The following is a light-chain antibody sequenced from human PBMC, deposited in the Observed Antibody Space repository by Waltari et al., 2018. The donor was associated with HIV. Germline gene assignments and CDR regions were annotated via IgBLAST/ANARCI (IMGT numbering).Light chain of an antibody. V-gene: IGKV3-20*01. CDR1: QSVSSSY. J-gene: IGKJ3*01. CDR2: GAS. CDR3: QQYGSSPPFT. Sequence: EIVLTQSPGTLSLSPGERATLSCRASQSVSSSYLAWYQQKPGPAPRLLSYGASSRATGIPDRFSGSESGTDFTLTISRLEPEDFAVYYCQQYGSSPPFTFGPGTKVDIK.